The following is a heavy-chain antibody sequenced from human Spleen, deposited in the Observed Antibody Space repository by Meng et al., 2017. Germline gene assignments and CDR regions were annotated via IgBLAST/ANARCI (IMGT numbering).Heavy chain of an antibody. CDR2: VYYNGHT. Sequence: VQLQESGPGLVKPSETLSLICAVSGASVSSGSNYWTWIRQSPGKGLEWIGYVYYNGHTSYKPSLKSRVTISMDTSKRQFSLKLTSVTAADAAVYYCARGGGGGYTYGLAYWGQGILVTVSS. D-gene: IGHD5-18*01. CDR3: ARGGGGGYTYGLAY. V-gene: IGHV4-61*01. J-gene: IGHJ4*02. CDR1: GASVSSGSNY.